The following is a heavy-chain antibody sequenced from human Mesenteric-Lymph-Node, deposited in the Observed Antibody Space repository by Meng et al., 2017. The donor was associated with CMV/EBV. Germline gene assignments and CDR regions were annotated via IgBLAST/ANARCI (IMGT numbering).Heavy chain of an antibody. D-gene: IGHD3-22*01. Sequence: ASVKVSCKASGYTFTGYYMHWVRQAPGQGLEWMGIINPRGGSTSYAQKFQGRVTMTRDTSTSTVYMELSSLRSEDTAVYYCARRDYYDSSGYNWFDPWGQGTLVTVSS. CDR1: GYTFTGYY. CDR3: ARRDYYDSSGYNWFDP. J-gene: IGHJ5*02. CDR2: INPRGGST. V-gene: IGHV1-46*01.